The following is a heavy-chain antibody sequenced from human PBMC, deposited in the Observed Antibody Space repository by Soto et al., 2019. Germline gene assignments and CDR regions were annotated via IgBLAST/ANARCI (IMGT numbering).Heavy chain of an antibody. CDR2: ISANNGNT. Sequence: ASVKVSCKASGYRFTSYGISWVRQAPGQGLEWMGWISANNGNTNYAQNLQGRVTINADTSNNQLSLQLNSVTPDDTAVYYCARLIGDSWLDSWGQGTLVTVSS. V-gene: IGHV1-18*01. CDR3: ARLIGDSWLDS. CDR1: GYRFTSYG. J-gene: IGHJ5*01. D-gene: IGHD2-8*01.